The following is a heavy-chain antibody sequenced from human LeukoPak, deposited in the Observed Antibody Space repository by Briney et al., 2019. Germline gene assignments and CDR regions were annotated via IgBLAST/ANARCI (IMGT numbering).Heavy chain of an antibody. D-gene: IGHD6-19*01. CDR2: IRYDGSNK. J-gene: IGHJ4*02. CDR3: AKDLGYSSGSDY. V-gene: IGHV3-30*02. Sequence: PGGSLRLSCAASGFTFSSYGMHWVRQAPGKGLEWVAFIRYDGSNKYYADSVKGRFTISRDNSKNTLYLQMNSLRAEDTAVYYCAKDLGYSSGSDYWGQGTLVTVSS. CDR1: GFTFSSYG.